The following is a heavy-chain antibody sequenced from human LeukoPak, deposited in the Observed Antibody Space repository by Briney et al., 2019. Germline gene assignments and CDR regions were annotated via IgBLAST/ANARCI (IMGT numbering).Heavy chain of an antibody. CDR1: GGSISSYY. CDR3: ARERLTGYSSSWYDYYGMDV. J-gene: IGHJ6*02. Sequence: SETLSPTCTVSGGSISSYYWSWIRQPAGKGLEWIGRIYTSGSTNYNPSLKSRVTISVDTSKNQFSLKLSSVTAADTAVYYCARERLTGYSSSWYDYYGMDVWGQGTTVTVSS. D-gene: IGHD6-13*01. CDR2: IYTSGST. V-gene: IGHV4-4*07.